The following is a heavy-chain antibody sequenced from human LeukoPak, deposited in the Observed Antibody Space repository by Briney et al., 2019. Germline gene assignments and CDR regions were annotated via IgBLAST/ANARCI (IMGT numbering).Heavy chain of an antibody. Sequence: GGSLRLSCAASGFTFSSYWMHWVRQAPGKGLVWVSRINSDGSSTSYADSVRGRFTISRDNAKNTLYLQMNSLRAEDTAVYYCARDRDYDFWSGYYIGYYYYGMDVWGQGTTVTVSS. D-gene: IGHD3-3*01. J-gene: IGHJ6*02. CDR3: ARDRDYDFWSGYYIGYYYYGMDV. CDR2: INSDGSST. V-gene: IGHV3-74*01. CDR1: GFTFSSYW.